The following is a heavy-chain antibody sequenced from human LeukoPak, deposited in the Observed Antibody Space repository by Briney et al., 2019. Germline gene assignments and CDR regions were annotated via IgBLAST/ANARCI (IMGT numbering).Heavy chain of an antibody. CDR3: AREAVVPAAMREYNWFDP. CDR2: ISAYNGNT. V-gene: IGHV1-18*01. D-gene: IGHD2-2*01. J-gene: IGHJ5*02. Sequence: ASVKVSCKASGYTFTSYGISWVRHAPGQGLEWMEWISAYNGNTNYAQKLQGRVTMTTDTSTSTAYMELRSLRSDDTAVYYCAREAVVPAAMREYNWFDPWGQGTLVTVSS. CDR1: GYTFTSYG.